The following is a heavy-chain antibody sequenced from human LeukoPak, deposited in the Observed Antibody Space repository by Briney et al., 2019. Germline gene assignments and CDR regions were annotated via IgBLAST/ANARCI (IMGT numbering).Heavy chain of an antibody. Sequence: SETLSLTCAVCGGSFSGYYWSWIRQPPGKGLEWIGEINHSGSTNYNPSLKSRVTISVDTSKNQFSLKLSSVTAADTAVYYCADGVGGEFDYWGQGTLVTVSS. CDR2: INHSGST. CDR3: ADGVGGEFDY. CDR1: GGSFSGYY. D-gene: IGHD4-17*01. V-gene: IGHV4-34*01. J-gene: IGHJ4*02.